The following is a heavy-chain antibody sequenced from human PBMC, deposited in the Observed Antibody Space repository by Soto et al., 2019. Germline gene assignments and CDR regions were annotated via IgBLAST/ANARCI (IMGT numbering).Heavy chain of an antibody. CDR2: ISSSGSTI. D-gene: IGHD5-12*01. V-gene: IGHV3-11*01. Sequence: GGSLRLSCAASGFTFSDYYMSWIRQAPGKGLEWVSYISSSGSTIYYADSVKGRFTISRDNAKNSLYLQMNSLRAEDTAVYYCARGLRKYYYYYMDVWGKGTTVTVSS. CDR3: ARGLRKYYYYYMDV. J-gene: IGHJ6*03. CDR1: GFTFSDYY.